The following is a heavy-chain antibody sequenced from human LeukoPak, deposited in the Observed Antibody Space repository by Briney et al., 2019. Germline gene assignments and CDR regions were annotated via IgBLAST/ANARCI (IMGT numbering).Heavy chain of an antibody. Sequence: PGGSLRLSCAASGFTFSSYSMNWVRQAPGRGLEWVSSISSSSSYIYYADSVKGRFTISRDNAKNSLYLQMNSLRAEDTAVYCCAIDYGGNLSGAFDIWGQGTMVTVSS. V-gene: IGHV3-21*01. CDR2: ISSSSSYI. J-gene: IGHJ3*02. CDR3: AIDYGGNLSGAFDI. D-gene: IGHD4-23*01. CDR1: GFTFSSYS.